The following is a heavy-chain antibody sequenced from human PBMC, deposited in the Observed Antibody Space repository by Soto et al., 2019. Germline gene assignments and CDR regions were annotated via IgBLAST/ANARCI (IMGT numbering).Heavy chain of an antibody. V-gene: IGHV4-31*03. CDR1: GGSISSGGYY. J-gene: IGHJ6*02. D-gene: IGHD3-10*01. CDR3: ARVNGSGAYYYGMDV. CDR2: IYYSGST. Sequence: SETLSLTCTVSGGSISSGGYYWSWIRQHPGKGLEWIGYIYYSGSTYYNPSLKSRVTISVDTSKNQFSLKLSSVTAADTAVYYCARVNGSGAYYYGMDVWGQGTTVTVSS.